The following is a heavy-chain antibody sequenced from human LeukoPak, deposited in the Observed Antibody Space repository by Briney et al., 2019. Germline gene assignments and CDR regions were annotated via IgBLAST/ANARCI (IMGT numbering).Heavy chain of an antibody. V-gene: IGHV4-34*01. CDR3: ARHKINYYGSGSYLYNWFDP. CDR1: GGSFSGYY. Sequence: SETLSLTCAVYGGSFSGYYWSWIRQPPGKGLEWIGEINHSGSTNYNPSLKSRVTISVDTSKNQFSLKLSSVTAADTAVYYCARHKINYYGSGSYLYNWFDPWGQGTLVTVSS. CDR2: INHSGST. D-gene: IGHD3-10*01. J-gene: IGHJ5*02.